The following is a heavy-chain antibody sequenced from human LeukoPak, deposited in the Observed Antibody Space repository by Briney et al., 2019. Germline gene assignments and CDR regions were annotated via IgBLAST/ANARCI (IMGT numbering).Heavy chain of an antibody. D-gene: IGHD3-10*01. CDR1: GGSISNYY. V-gene: IGHV4-59*01. CDR3: ARSQNYYGSGDY. Sequence: SETLSLTCTVSGGSISNYYWSWIRQPPGKGLEWIGHIYYSGSTYYNPSLEGRVTISVDTSKNQFSVKLRSVTAADTAVYYCARSQNYYGSGDYWSQGTLVTVSS. J-gene: IGHJ4*02. CDR2: IYYSGST.